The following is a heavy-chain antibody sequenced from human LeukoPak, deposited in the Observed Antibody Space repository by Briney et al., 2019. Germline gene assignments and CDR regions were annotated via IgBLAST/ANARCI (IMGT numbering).Heavy chain of an antibody. CDR1: GFTFSSYG. CDR2: ISYDGSNK. D-gene: IGHD6-13*01. CDR3: AKDLETAAVTNYSYGRDV. V-gene: IGHV3-30*18. J-gene: IGHJ6*04. Sequence: PGRSLRLSCAASGFTFSSYGMHWVRQAPGKGLEWVAVISYDGSNKYHADSVKGRFTISRDNSKNTLYLQMNSLRAEDTAVYYCAKDLETAAVTNYSYGRDVWGKGPPVTVPS.